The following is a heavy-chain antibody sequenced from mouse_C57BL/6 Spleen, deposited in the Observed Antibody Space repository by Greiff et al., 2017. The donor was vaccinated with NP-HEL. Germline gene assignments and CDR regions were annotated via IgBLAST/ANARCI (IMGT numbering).Heavy chain of an antibody. V-gene: IGHV5-2*01. J-gene: IGHJ3*01. CDR1: EYEFPSHD. CDR3: ARHIYSTAWFAY. CDR2: ITSDGGST. D-gene: IGHD2-1*01. Sequence: EVKLMESGGGLVQPGESLKLSCESNEYEFPSHDMSWVRKTPEKRLELVAAITSDGGSTYYPDTMERRFIISRDNTKKTLYLQMSSPRSEDTALYYCARHIYSTAWFAYWGQGTLVTVSA.